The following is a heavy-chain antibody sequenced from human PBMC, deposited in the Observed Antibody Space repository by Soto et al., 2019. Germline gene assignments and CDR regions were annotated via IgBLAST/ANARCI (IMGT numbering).Heavy chain of an antibody. V-gene: IGHV3-30-3*01. CDR1: GFTFSRYA. Sequence: QVHLVESGGGVVQPGRSLRLSCAASGFTFSRYAMHWVRQAPGKGLEWVAHISHDGSNNYYADSVKGRFTISRDNSKNMVYLQMNSLRVDDTAVYYCARDRSMVVVVPGYWGQGTLVTVSS. D-gene: IGHD2-2*01. CDR2: ISHDGSNN. J-gene: IGHJ4*02. CDR3: ARDRSMVVVVPGY.